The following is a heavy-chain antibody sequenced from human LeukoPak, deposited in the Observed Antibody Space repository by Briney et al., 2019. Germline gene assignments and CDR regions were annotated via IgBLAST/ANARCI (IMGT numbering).Heavy chain of an antibody. V-gene: IGHV3-33*01. Sequence: GGSLRLSCAASGFIFSSYGMHWVRQAPGKGLEWVAVIWYDGSNTYYAHSAKGRITISRDNSKNTLSLQMSSLRAEDTAVYYCASLLQGDGMDVWGKGTTVTVSS. CDR2: IWYDGSNT. J-gene: IGHJ6*04. D-gene: IGHD4-11*01. CDR1: GFIFSSYG. CDR3: ASLLQGDGMDV.